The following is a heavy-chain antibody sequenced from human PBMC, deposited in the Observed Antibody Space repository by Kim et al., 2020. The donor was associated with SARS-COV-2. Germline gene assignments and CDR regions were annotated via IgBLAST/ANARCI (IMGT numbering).Heavy chain of an antibody. CDR3: AREGLYSSTWADF. D-gene: IGHD2-21*01. Sequence: ASVKVSCKTSGYDFSNFAMNWVRQAPGQGLEWMGWTNTKTAKPTYAEALTGRFSFSMDTAASTTFLHISNLQAEDTAVYFCAREGLYSSTWADFWGQGTLVTVSP. CDR1: GYDFSNFA. CDR2: TNTKTAKP. V-gene: IGHV7-4-1*01. J-gene: IGHJ4*02.